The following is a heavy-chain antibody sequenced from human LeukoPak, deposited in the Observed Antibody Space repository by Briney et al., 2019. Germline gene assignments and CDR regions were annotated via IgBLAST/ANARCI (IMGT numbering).Heavy chain of an antibody. CDR3: ARGTLYYDDAFDI. J-gene: IGHJ3*02. D-gene: IGHD3-22*01. CDR2: INHSGST. Sequence: SETLSLTCAVYGGSFSGYYWSWIRQPPGKGLEWIGEINHSGSTNYNPSLKSRVTISVDTSKNQFSLKLSSVTAADTAVYYCARGTLYYDDAFDIWSQETMVTVSS. V-gene: IGHV4-34*01. CDR1: GGSFSGYY.